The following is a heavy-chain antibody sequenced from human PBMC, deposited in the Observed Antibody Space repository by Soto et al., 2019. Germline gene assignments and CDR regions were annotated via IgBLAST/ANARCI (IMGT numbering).Heavy chain of an antibody. CDR2: INHSGST. J-gene: IGHJ6*02. CDR1: GGSFSGYY. Sequence: QVQLQQWGAGLLKPSETLSLTCAVYGGSFSGYYWSWIRQPPGKGLEWIGEINHSGSTNYNPSLKSRVTISVDTSKNQFSLKLSSVTAADTAVYYCARAGFGGYSYGYYYYYYGMDVWGQGTTVTVSS. D-gene: IGHD5-18*01. V-gene: IGHV4-34*01. CDR3: ARAGFGGYSYGYYYYYYGMDV.